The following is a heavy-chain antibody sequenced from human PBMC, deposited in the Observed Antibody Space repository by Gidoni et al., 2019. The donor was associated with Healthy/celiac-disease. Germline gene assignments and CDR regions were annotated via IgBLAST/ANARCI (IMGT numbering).Heavy chain of an antibody. Sequence: QVQLVESGGGVVKPGRSLRLSCAAYGFNFSSYGMHWVCQAPGKGLAWVAVIWDNGSNKYYADSVKGRFTISRDNSKNTLYLQMNILRAEDTAVYYCARDHASYSSSWLGILDYWGQGTLVTVSS. J-gene: IGHJ4*02. V-gene: IGHV3-33*01. CDR2: IWDNGSNK. CDR1: GFNFSSYG. CDR3: ARDHASYSSSWLGILDY. D-gene: IGHD6-13*01.